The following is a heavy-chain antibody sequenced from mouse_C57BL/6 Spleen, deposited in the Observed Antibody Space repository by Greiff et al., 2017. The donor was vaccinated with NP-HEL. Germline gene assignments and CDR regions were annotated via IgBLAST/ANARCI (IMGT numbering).Heavy chain of an antibody. D-gene: IGHD1-1*01. V-gene: IGHV1-63*01. CDR1: GYTFTNYW. CDR3: TRITTVVATPYYAMDY. J-gene: IGHJ4*01. CDR2: IYPGGGYT. Sequence: QVQLQQSGAELVRPGTSVKMSCKASGYTFTNYWIGWAKQRPGHGLEWIGDIYPGGGYTNYNEKFKGKATLTADKSSSTAYMQFSSLTSEDSAIYYGTRITTVVATPYYAMDYWGQGTSVTVSS.